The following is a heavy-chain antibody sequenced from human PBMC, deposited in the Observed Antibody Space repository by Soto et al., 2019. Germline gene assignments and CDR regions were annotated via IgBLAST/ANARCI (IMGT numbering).Heavy chain of an antibody. CDR3: ARDTNYYDSSGYYGGGAFDI. CDR1: GFTFSSYW. J-gene: IGHJ3*02. D-gene: IGHD3-22*01. Sequence: GGSLRLSCAASGFTFSSYWMHWVRQAPGKGLEWVSSISSSSSYIYYADSVKGRFTISRDNAKNSLYLQMNSLRAEDTAVYYCARDTNYYDSSGYYGGGAFDIWGQGTMVTVSS. CDR2: ISSSSSYI. V-gene: IGHV3-21*01.